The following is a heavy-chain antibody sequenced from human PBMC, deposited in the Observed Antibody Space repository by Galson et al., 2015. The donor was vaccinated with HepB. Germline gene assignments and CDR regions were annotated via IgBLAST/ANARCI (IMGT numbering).Heavy chain of an antibody. Sequence: SLRLSCAASGFTFSSYAMHWVRQAPGKGLEWVAVISYDGSNKYYADFVKGRFTISRDNSKNTLYLQMNSLRAEDTAVYYCASTVNPYFDYWGQGTLVTVSS. CDR2: ISYDGSNK. V-gene: IGHV3-30-3*01. D-gene: IGHD4-11*01. J-gene: IGHJ4*02. CDR3: ASTVNPYFDY. CDR1: GFTFSSYA.